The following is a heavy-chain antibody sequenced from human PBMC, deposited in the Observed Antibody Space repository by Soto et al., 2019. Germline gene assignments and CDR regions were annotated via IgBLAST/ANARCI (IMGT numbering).Heavy chain of an antibody. Sequence: ASVKVSCKASGYTFTSYDINWVRQATGQGLEWMGWMNPNSGNTGYAQKFQGRVTMTRNTSISTDYRELSSLRSDDTSVYYCARESSGWSDYWGQGTLVTVSS. J-gene: IGHJ4*02. CDR3: ARESSGWSDY. CDR1: GYTFTSYD. CDR2: MNPNSGNT. V-gene: IGHV1-8*01. D-gene: IGHD6-19*01.